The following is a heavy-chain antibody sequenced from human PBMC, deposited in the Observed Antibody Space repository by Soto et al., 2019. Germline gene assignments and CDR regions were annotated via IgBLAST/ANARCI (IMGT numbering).Heavy chain of an antibody. J-gene: IGHJ4*02. CDR1: GYRFTNYW. CDR3: ARVYCSGTTCYEFDY. D-gene: IGHD2-2*01. Sequence: GESLKISCKGSGYRFTNYWIGWVRQMPGKGLEWMGNIYPGDSDTRYSPSFQGQVTISADKSINTAYLQWSSLKASDTAMYYCARVYCSGTTCYEFDYWGQGTQVTVSS. V-gene: IGHV5-51*01. CDR2: IYPGDSDT.